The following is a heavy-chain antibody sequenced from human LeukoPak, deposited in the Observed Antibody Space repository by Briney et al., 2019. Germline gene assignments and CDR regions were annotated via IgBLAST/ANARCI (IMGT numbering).Heavy chain of an antibody. CDR2: ISGGGSSV. CDR1: GFTFSSYE. J-gene: IGHJ4*02. Sequence: PGGSLRLSCAASGFTFSSYEMKWVRQAPGKGLEWVSYISGGGSSVFYADSVKGRFTISRDNAKNSLYLQMNSLRAEDTAVYYCVRGWTSDYWGQGGLVTVSS. V-gene: IGHV3-48*03. CDR3: VRGWTSDY. D-gene: IGHD3/OR15-3a*01.